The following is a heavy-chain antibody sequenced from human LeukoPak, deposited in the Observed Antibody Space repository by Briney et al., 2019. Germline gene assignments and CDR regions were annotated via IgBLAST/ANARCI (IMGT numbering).Heavy chain of an antibody. CDR1: GGSISSYY. D-gene: IGHD2-8*01. CDR2: IYYSGST. Sequence: KPSETLSLTCTVSGGSISSYYWSWIRQPPGKGLEWIGYIYYSGSTNYNPSLKSRVTISVDTSKNQFSLKLSSVTAADTAVYYCARLYCTNGVCYTTGGYYMDVWGKGTMVTVSS. V-gene: IGHV4-59*08. CDR3: ARLYCTNGVCYTTGGYYMDV. J-gene: IGHJ6*03.